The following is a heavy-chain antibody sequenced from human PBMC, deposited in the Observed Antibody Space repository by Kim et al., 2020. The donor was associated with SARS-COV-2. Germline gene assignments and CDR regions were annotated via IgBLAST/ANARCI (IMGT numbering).Heavy chain of an antibody. J-gene: IGHJ4*02. CDR2: IKSKTDGGTT. CDR1: GFTFSNAW. V-gene: IGHV3-15*01. Sequence: GGSLRLSCAASGFTFSNAWMSWVRQAPGKGLEWVGCIKSKTDGGTTDYAAPVKGRFTISREETKITLYLQMNSQKTGDAAVYYCTTGGGYWGQGTLVTVSS. D-gene: IGHD3-16*01. CDR3: TTGGGY.